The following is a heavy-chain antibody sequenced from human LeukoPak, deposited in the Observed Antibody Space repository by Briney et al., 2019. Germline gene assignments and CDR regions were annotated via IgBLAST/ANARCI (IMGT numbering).Heavy chain of an antibody. V-gene: IGHV3-21*01. D-gene: IGHD3-3*01. CDR3: ARGNYDFWSGPLDY. CDR2: ISSSSSYI. CDR1: GFTFSSYS. J-gene: IGHJ4*02. Sequence: PGGSLRLSCAASGFTFSSYSMNWVRQAPGKGLEWVSSISSSSSYIYYADSVKGRFTISRDNAKNSLYLQMNSLRAEDTAVYYCARGNYDFWSGPLDYWGQGTLVTVSS.